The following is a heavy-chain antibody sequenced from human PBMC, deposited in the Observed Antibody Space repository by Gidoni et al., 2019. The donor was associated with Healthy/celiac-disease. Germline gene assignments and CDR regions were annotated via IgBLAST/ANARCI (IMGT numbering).Heavy chain of an antibody. CDR3: ARRQPLWFGEFGDQNFDY. Sequence: QLQLQESGPGLVTPSETLSLTCTVSGGSISSSSYYWGWIRQPPGKGLEWIGSIYYSGSTYYNPSLKSRVTISVDTSKNQFSLKLSSVTAADTAVYYCARRQPLWFGEFGDQNFDYWGQGTLVTVSS. CDR1: GGSISSSSYY. V-gene: IGHV4-39*01. J-gene: IGHJ4*02. D-gene: IGHD3-10*01. CDR2: IYYSGST.